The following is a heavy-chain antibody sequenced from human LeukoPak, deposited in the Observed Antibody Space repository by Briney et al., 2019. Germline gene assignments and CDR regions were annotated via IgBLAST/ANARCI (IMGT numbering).Heavy chain of an antibody. D-gene: IGHD6-19*01. J-gene: IGHJ4*02. CDR2: IYNSGTT. CDR1: GCFISRPSYY. CDR3: ARHRTVAGPLYFDY. Sequence: SETLSLTCTVSGCFISRPSYYWGWIRQPPGKGLEWIGSIYNSGTTYYNPSLKSRVTISVDTSKNHFSLKLSSVTAADTAVYYCARHRTVAGPLYFDYWGQGTLVTVSS. V-gene: IGHV4-39*01.